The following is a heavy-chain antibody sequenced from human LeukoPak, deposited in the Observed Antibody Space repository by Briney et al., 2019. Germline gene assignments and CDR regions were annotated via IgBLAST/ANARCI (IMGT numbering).Heavy chain of an antibody. CDR2: VNVYNGKR. D-gene: IGHD6-19*01. CDR3: ARAGGYSSGWYADY. CDR1: GYTFTNYG. Sequence: ASVKVSCKASGYTFTNYGISWVRQAPGQGLEWMMWVNVYNGKREYAQKFQGRVTLTTDTSTTTAYMELRSLRFDDTAVYYCARAGGYSSGWYADYWGQGTLVTVSS. V-gene: IGHV1-18*04. J-gene: IGHJ4*02.